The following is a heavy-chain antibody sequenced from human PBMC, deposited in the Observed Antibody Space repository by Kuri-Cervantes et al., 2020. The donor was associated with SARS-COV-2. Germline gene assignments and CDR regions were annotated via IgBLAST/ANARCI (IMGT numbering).Heavy chain of an antibody. CDR3: ARHEVLITFGGVIVSYFDY. CDR2: IYYSGST. D-gene: IGHD3-16*02. V-gene: IGHV4-39*01. CDR1: GGSISSGYYY. J-gene: IGHJ4*02. Sequence: GSLRLSCTVSGGSISSGYYYWGWIRQPPGKGLEWIGSIYYSGSTYYNPSLKSRVTISVDTSKNQFSLKLSSVTAADTAVYSCARHEVLITFGGVIVSYFDYGGQGTLVTVSS.